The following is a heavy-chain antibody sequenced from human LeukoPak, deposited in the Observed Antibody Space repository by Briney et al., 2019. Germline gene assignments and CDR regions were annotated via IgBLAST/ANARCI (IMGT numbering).Heavy chain of an antibody. V-gene: IGHV4-59*01. CDR2: SYSSGNA. D-gene: IGHD1-14*01. J-gene: IGHJ5*02. Sequence: SETLSLTCTVSGGSISSYYWYWMRKPPGKGLEWIAYSYSSGNANYNPSLKSRVTISVDTSMNQFSLKLTSVTAADTAVYYCAKGGPEASAGLSWFDPWGQGTLVTVSS. CDR1: GGSISSYY. CDR3: AKGGPEASAGLSWFDP.